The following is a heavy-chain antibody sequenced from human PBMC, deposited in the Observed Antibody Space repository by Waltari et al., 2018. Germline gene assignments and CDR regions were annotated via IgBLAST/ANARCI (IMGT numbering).Heavy chain of an antibody. Sequence: QVQLVESGGGVVQPGRSLRLSCAASGFTFSNYAMHWVRQTPGKGLEWVALRSYDGSNKYYADSVKVRFTISRDNSKNTLYLQMNSLRAEDTAVYYCTRDRYYDSSGYSPFDYWGQGTLVTVSS. J-gene: IGHJ4*02. CDR1: GFTFSNYA. CDR3: TRDRYYDSSGYSPFDY. V-gene: IGHV3-30*01. D-gene: IGHD3-22*01. CDR2: RSYDGSNK.